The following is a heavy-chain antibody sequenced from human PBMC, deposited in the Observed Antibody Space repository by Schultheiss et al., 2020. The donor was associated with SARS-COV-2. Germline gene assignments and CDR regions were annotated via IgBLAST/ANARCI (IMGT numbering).Heavy chain of an antibody. CDR2: IYYSGST. CDR3: ARSRGDTAMVGDY. CDR1: GGSISSGGYY. Sequence: SETLSLTCTVSGGSISSGGYYWSWIRQPPGKGLEWIGYIYYSGSTNYNPSLKSRVTISVDTSKNQFSLKLSSVTAADTAVYYCARSRGDTAMVGDYWGQGTLVTVSS. V-gene: IGHV4-61*08. D-gene: IGHD5-18*01. J-gene: IGHJ4*02.